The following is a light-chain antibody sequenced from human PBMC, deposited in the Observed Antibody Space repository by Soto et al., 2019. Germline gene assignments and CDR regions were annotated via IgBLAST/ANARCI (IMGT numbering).Light chain of an antibody. CDR3: SSYTSSSIYV. Sequence: QSALAQPASVSGSPGQSITISCSGPSSDVGGYNYVSWYQQHPGKAPKLMIYEVTNRPSGVSNRFSGSKSGNTASLTISGLQAEDEADYYCSSYTSSSIYVFGIGTKVTVL. V-gene: IGLV2-14*01. CDR1: SSDVGGYNY. CDR2: EVT. J-gene: IGLJ1*01.